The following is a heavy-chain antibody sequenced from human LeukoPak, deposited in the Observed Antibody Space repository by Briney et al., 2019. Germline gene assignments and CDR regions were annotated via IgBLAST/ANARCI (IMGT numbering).Heavy chain of an antibody. D-gene: IGHD2-21*02. Sequence: GGSLRLSCAASGFTFSTYAMSWVRQAPGKGLEWVSVISDSGGSTYYADSVKGRFTLSRDNSENTLYLQMNSLRAEDTAVYYCAREIPYDYCFDYWGQGTLVTVSS. J-gene: IGHJ4*02. CDR2: ISDSGGST. V-gene: IGHV3-23*01. CDR1: GFTFSTYA. CDR3: AREIPYDYCFDY.